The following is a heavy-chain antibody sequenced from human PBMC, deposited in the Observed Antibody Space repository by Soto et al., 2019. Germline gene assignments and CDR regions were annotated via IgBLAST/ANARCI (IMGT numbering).Heavy chain of an antibody. D-gene: IGHD2-2*01. CDR2: IYTSGST. V-gene: IGHV4-4*07. CDR3: ARVGHQLLWSSYGMDV. Sequence: KTSETLSLTCTVSGGSISSYYWSWIRQPAGKGLEWIGRIYTSGSTNYNPSLKSRVTMSVDTSKNQFSLKLSSVTAADTAVYYCARVGHQLLWSSYGMDVWGQGTTVTVSS. CDR1: GGSISSYY. J-gene: IGHJ6*02.